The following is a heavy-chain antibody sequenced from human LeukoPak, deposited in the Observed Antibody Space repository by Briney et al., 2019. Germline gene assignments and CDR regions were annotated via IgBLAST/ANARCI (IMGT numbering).Heavy chain of an antibody. J-gene: IGHJ1*01. V-gene: IGHV3-48*03. CDR1: GFTFSSYE. D-gene: IGHD2-2*01. Sequence: GGSLRLSCAASGFTFSSYEMNWVRQAPGKGLEWVSYISSSGSTISYADSVKGRFTISRDNAKNSLYLQMNSLRAEDTAVYYCARLYCSSTNCYSYFQHWGQGTVVTVSS. CDR3: ARLYCSSTNCYSYFQH. CDR2: ISSSGSTI.